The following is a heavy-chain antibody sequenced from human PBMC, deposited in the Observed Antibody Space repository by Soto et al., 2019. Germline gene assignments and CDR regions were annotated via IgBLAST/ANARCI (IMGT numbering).Heavy chain of an antibody. V-gene: IGHV1-69*01. D-gene: IGHD2-8*01. CDR2: FISMFNRP. J-gene: IGHJ6*02. CDR3: ERCQCHHVSNHYYALDV. CDR1: GGTFSSYA. Sequence: QVQLVQSGAEVKKPGSSVKVSCKASGGTFSSYAISWVRQAPGQGLEWMGGFISMFNRPHSAWKFQGSVTITADESASTAYMDLSRLRCEDTAVSYFERCQCHHVSNHYYALDVWCQGITVTVSS.